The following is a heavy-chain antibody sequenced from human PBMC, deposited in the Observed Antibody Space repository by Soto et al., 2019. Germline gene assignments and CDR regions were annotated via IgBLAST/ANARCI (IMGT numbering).Heavy chain of an antibody. Sequence: QVQLQESGPGLVKPSETLSLTCTVSDGSISSYYWSWIRQPPGKGLECIGYISYSGTTKYNPSLKNRVTILRDTSKNQFSLKLSSVTAADTAVYYCARSSSGSYYQHYWGQGALVTVSS. V-gene: IGHV4-59*01. D-gene: IGHD3-10*01. CDR3: ARSSSGSYYQHY. CDR2: ISYSGTT. J-gene: IGHJ4*02. CDR1: DGSISSYY.